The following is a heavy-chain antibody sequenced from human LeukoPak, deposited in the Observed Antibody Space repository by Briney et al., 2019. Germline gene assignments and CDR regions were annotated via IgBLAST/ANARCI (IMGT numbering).Heavy chain of an antibody. V-gene: IGHV4-31*03. CDR1: GGSISSGGYY. Sequence: PSQTLSLTCTVSGGSISSGGYYWSWIRQHPGKGLEWIGYIYYSGSTSYNPSLKSRVTISVDTSKNQFSLELSSVTAADTAVYYCVRDASDFYDSHGLDYWGQGILVTVSS. D-gene: IGHD3-22*01. CDR2: IYYSGST. J-gene: IGHJ4*02. CDR3: VRDASDFYDSHGLDY.